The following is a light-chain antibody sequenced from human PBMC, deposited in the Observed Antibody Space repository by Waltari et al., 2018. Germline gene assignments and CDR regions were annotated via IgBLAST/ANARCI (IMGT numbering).Light chain of an antibody. CDR3: QQYYSTPT. V-gene: IGKV4-1*01. CDR2: WAS. Sequence: DIVMTQSPDSLAVSLGGWATINCKSSQSVLYSSNNKNYLAWYQQKPGQPPKLLIYWASTRESGVPDRFSGSGSGTDFTLTISSLQAEDVAVYYCQQYYSTPTFGPGTTVDIK. J-gene: IGKJ3*01. CDR1: QSVLYSSNNKNY.